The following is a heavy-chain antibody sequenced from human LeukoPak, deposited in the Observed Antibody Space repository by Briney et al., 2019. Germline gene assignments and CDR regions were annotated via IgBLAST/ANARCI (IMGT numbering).Heavy chain of an antibody. V-gene: IGHV3-53*01. CDR3: ASPKTPGDYDILTGYTYYYGMDV. CDR1: GFTVSSNY. D-gene: IGHD3-9*01. J-gene: IGHJ6*02. Sequence: GGSLRLSCAASGFTVSSNYMSWVRQAPGKGLEWVSVIYSGGSTYHADSVKGRFTISRDNSKNTLYLQMNSLRAEDTAVYYCASPKTPGDYDILTGYTYYYGMDVWGQGTTVTVSS. CDR2: IYSGGST.